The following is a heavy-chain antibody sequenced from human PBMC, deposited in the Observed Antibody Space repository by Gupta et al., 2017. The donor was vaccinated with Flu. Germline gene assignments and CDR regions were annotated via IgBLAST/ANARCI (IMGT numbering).Heavy chain of an antibody. CDR3: AREVNGDYAFDY. CDR2: IIPIFGTA. J-gene: IGHJ4*02. V-gene: IGHV1-69*01. Sequence: GTFSSYAISWVRQAPGQGLEWMGGIIPIFGTANYAQKFQGRVTITADESTSTAYMELSSLRSEDTAVYYCAREVNGDYAFDYWGQGTLVTVS. D-gene: IGHD4-17*01. CDR1: GTFSSYA.